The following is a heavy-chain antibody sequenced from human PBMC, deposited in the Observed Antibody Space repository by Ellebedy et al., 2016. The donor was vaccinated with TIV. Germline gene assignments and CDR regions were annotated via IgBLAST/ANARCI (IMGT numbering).Heavy chain of an antibody. V-gene: IGHV3-21*04. CDR2: ISSTGYYI. CDR3: ARDPVGVGPAFDV. Sequence: PGGSLRLSCAASGFTFSSHWMHWVRQAPGKGLVWVSSISSTGYYIYYADSLKGRFTISRDDARNSLYLQMNSLRAEDTAIYFCARDPVGVGPAFDVWGQGTMVTVSS. D-gene: IGHD4-23*01. J-gene: IGHJ3*01. CDR1: GFTFSSHW.